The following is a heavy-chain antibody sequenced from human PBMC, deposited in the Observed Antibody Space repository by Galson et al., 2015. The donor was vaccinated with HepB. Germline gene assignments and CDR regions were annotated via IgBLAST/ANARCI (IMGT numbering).Heavy chain of an antibody. Sequence: SLRLSCAASGFTFSDYYMEWVRQAPGKGLEWVGRVRGNDRPDTTAYATSVKGRFSISRDETRQMSYLQMNGLKREDSAVYYCMVVVASLTPRLQAFDIWGPGIVVTVSS. CDR3: MVVVASLTPRLQAFDI. V-gene: IGHV3-72*01. CDR2: VRGNDRPDTT. CDR1: GFTFSDYY. J-gene: IGHJ3*02. D-gene: IGHD2-21*02.